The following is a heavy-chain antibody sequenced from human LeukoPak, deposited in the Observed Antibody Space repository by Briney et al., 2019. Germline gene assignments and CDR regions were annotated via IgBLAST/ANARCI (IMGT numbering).Heavy chain of an antibody. V-gene: IGHV3-72*01. J-gene: IGHJ4*02. CDR2: IKNKTNNYTT. CDR3: ADLGTPY. Sequence: PGGSLRLSCTASGFTFSTYNMNWVRQAPGKGLEWVGRIKNKTNNYTTRYAASVQGRFTISREDLKNSLYPQMNSLKTEDTAVYYCADLGTPYWRQGTLVTVSS. CDR1: GFTFSTYN.